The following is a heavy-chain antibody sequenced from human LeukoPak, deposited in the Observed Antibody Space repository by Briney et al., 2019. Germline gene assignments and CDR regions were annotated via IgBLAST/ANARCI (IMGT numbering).Heavy chain of an antibody. D-gene: IGHD1-26*01. V-gene: IGHV4-34*01. CDR2: INHSGST. J-gene: IGHJ6*03. Sequence: SETLSLTCAVYGGSFSGYYWSWIRQPPGKGLEWIGEINHSGSTNYNPSLKSRVTISVDTSKNQFSLKLSSVTAADTAVYYCARRTHGSYYGYYYYYMDVWGKGTTVTVSS. CDR3: ARRTHGSYYGYYYYYMDV. CDR1: GGSFSGYY.